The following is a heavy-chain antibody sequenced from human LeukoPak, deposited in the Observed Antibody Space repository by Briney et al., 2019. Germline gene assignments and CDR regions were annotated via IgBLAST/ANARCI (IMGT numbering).Heavy chain of an antibody. Sequence: GGALRLSCAGSGFTFSSYWMHWAREAPGEGLWWVSRVNSDGSSTRYADSLKGGFTISRDNAKNTLYLQMHSLRVEDTAVYYCARVAGYTGYDYGADYWGQGTLVTVSS. CDR1: GFTFSSYW. CDR2: VNSDGSST. CDR3: ARVAGYTGYDYGADY. D-gene: IGHD5-12*01. J-gene: IGHJ4*02. V-gene: IGHV3-74*01.